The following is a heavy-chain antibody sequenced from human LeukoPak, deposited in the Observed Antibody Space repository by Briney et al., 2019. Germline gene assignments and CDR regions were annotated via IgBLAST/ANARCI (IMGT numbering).Heavy chain of an antibody. CDR3: ARDGLYSSSTVRYYFDY. Sequence: PGGFLRLSCAASGFTFSSYAMHWVRQAPGKGLEWVAVISYDGSNKYYADSVKGRFTISRDNSKNTLYLQMNSLRAEDTAVYYCARDGLYSSSTVRYYFDYWGQGTLVTVSS. D-gene: IGHD6-13*01. CDR1: GFTFSSYA. J-gene: IGHJ4*02. CDR2: ISYDGSNK. V-gene: IGHV3-30-3*01.